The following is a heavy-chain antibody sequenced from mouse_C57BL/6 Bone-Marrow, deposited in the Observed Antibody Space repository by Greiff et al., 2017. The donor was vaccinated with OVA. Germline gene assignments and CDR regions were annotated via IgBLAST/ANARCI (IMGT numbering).Heavy chain of an antibody. CDR2: INPNYGTT. CDR1: GYSFTDYN. Sequence: EVKLMESGPELVKPGASVKISCKASGYSFTDYNMNWVKQSNGKSLEWIGVINPNYGTTSYNQKFKGKATLTVDQSSSTAYMQLNSLTSEDSAVYYCARSGSNPYYFDYWGQGTTLTVSS. V-gene: IGHV1-39*01. J-gene: IGHJ2*01. CDR3: ARSGSNPYYFDY. D-gene: IGHD2-5*01.